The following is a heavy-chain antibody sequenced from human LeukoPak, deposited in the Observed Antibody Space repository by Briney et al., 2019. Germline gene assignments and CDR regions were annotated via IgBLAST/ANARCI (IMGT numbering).Heavy chain of an antibody. D-gene: IGHD6-13*01. V-gene: IGHV1-69*05. CDR2: IIPIFGTA. CDR1: GGTFSSYA. Sequence: RASVKVSCKASGGTFSSYAISWVRQAPGQGLEWMGGIIPIFGTANYAQKFQGRVTMTRDTSISTAYMELSRLRSDDTAVYYCARDSGSSSWYAQSWYGPRWFDPWGQGTLVTVSS. J-gene: IGHJ5*02. CDR3: ARDSGSSSWYAQSWYGPRWFDP.